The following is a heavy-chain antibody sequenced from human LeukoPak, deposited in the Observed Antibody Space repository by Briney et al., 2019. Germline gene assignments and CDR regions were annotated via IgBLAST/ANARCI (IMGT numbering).Heavy chain of an antibody. CDR2: IYPGDSDT. CDR1: GYSFTSYW. Sequence: GESLKISCKGSGYSFTSYWIGWVRQMPGKGLEWMGIIYPGDSDTRYSPSFQGQVTISADKSISTAYLQWSSLKASDTAMYYCARHTKGGYCSSTSCPDYYYYYMDVWGKGTTVTISS. J-gene: IGHJ6*03. D-gene: IGHD2-2*01. V-gene: IGHV5-51*01. CDR3: ARHTKGGYCSSTSCPDYYYYYMDV.